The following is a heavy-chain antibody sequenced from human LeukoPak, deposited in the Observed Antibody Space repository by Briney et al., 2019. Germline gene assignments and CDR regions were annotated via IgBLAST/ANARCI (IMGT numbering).Heavy chain of an antibody. CDR1: GYSISSDSY. V-gene: IGHV4-38-2*01. D-gene: IGHD6-13*01. Sequence: SETLSLTCAVSGYSISSDSYWGWIRQPPGKGLEWTGSIYYSGSTYYNPSLKSRVTISVDTSKNQFSLKLSSVTAADTAVYYCARGRARGIAAAGNWFDPWGQGTLVTVSS. CDR3: ARGRARGIAAAGNWFDP. J-gene: IGHJ5*02. CDR2: IYYSGST.